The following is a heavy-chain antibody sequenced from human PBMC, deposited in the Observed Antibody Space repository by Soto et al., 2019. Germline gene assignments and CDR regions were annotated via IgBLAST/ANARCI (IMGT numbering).Heavy chain of an antibody. CDR2: IYYSWST. J-gene: IGHJ5*02. CDR1: VYSISSSNG. V-gene: IGHV4-28*01. D-gene: IGHD2-2*01. CDR3: ARLYCSSTSCFDGWFDP. Sequence: PSETLSLTCAVSVYSISSSNGWGRIRQPPGKGLEWIGDIYYSWSTYYNPSLKSRVTMSVDTSKNQFSMKLSSVTAVDTAVYYCARLYCSSTSCFDGWFDPCGQGTLVTVSS.